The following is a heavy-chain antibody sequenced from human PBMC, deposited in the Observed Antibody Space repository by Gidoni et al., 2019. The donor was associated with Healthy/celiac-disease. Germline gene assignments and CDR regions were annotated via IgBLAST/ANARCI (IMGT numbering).Heavy chain of an antibody. CDR2: IYTSGST. CDR1: GGSISSYY. CDR3: ARERPLNRDAFDI. J-gene: IGHJ3*02. V-gene: IGHV4-4*07. Sequence: QVQLQESGPGLVKPSEPLSLTCTVYGGSISSYYWSWIRQPAGKGLEWIGRIYTSGSTNYNPSLKSRVTMSVDTSKNQFSLKLSSVTAADTAVYYCARERPLNRDAFDIWGQGTMVTVSS.